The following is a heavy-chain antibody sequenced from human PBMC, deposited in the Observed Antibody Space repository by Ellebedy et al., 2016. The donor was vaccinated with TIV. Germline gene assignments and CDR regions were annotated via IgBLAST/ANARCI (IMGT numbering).Heavy chain of an antibody. J-gene: IGHJ4*02. Sequence: GGSLRLSCSASGFTFSYYAMQWVRQAPGKGLEYVSAISANGANTDYAESVKGRFTISRDNSKNTMSLQMSSLRAEDTAVYYCVGGGTIGVSVDFYNYWGQGTLVSVSS. V-gene: IGHV3-64D*06. CDR1: GFTFSYYA. D-gene: IGHD3-10*01. CDR2: ISANGANT. CDR3: VGGGTIGVSVDFYNY.